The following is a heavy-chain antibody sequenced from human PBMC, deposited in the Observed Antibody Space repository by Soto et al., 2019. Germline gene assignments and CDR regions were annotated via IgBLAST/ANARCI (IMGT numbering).Heavy chain of an antibody. J-gene: IGHJ5*02. CDR2: INPNSGDT. CDR1: GYTFTGYY. V-gene: IGHV1-2*02. D-gene: IGHD6-13*01. CDR3: ARFFSSSWLNWFDP. Sequence: QVQLVQSGAEVKKPGASVKVSCKASGYTFTGYYMHWVRQAPGQGLEWMGWINPNSGDTNYAQKFQGRVTMTRDTSISTAYMELSRLRSDDTAVYYCARFFSSSWLNWFDPWGQGTLVTVSS.